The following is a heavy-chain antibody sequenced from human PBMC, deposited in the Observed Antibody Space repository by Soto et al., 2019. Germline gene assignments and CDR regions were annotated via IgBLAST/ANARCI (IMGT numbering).Heavy chain of an antibody. CDR3: ARDSTTLWFGELLPAGMDV. CDR2: IIPIFGTA. Sequence: QVQLVQSGSEVKKPGSSVKVSCKASGGTFSSYAISWVRQAPGQGLEWMGGIIPIFGTANYAQKFQGRVTITADESTSTAYMELSRLRSEDTAVYYCARDSTTLWFGELLPAGMDVWGQGTTVTVSS. CDR1: GGTFSSYA. D-gene: IGHD3-10*01. V-gene: IGHV1-69*01. J-gene: IGHJ6*02.